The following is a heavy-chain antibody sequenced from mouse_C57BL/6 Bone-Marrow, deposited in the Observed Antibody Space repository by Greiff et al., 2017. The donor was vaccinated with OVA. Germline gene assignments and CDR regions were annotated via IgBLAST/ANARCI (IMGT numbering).Heavy chain of an antibody. V-gene: IGHV2-9*01. D-gene: IGHD2-3*01. Sequence: QVQLQQSGPGLVAPSQSLSITCTVSGFSLTSYGVDWVSQPPGKGLEWLGVIWGGGGTNYNSALMSRQSISKDNSKSKVFLKMNSLQTDDTAMYYGAKRDDGYSWFAYWGQGTLVTVSA. CDR3: AKRDDGYSWFAY. CDR2: IWGGGGT. CDR1: GFSLTSYG. J-gene: IGHJ3*01.